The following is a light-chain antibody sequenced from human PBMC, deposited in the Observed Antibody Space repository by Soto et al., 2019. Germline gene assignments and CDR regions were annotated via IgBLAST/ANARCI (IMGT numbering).Light chain of an antibody. CDR3: SSYTNSGTLVV. J-gene: IGLJ2*01. V-gene: IGLV2-14*01. CDR1: SSDVGGYNF. CDR2: DVS. Sequence: QSVLTQPASLSGSPGQSITISCTGSSSDVGGYNFVSRYQQHPGKAPKLMIYDVSNRPSGVSNRFSGSKSGNTASLTISGRQAEDEAEYYCSSYTNSGTLVVFGGGTKLTVL.